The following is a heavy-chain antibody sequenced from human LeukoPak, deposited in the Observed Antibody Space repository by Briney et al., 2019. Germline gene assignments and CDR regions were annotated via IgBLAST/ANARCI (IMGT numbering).Heavy chain of an antibody. CDR2: ISSSSSTI. Sequence: GGSLRLSCAASGFTFSSYRMNWVRQAPGKGLEWVSYISSSSSTIYYADSVKGRFTISRDNAKNSLYLQMNSLRAEDTAVYYCARAISGWLEYYFDYWGQGTLVTVSS. V-gene: IGHV3-48*01. CDR1: GFTFSSYR. J-gene: IGHJ4*02. CDR3: ARAISGWLEYYFDY. D-gene: IGHD6-19*01.